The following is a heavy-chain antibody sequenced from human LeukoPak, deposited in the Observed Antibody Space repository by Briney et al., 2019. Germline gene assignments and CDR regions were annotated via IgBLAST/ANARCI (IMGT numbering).Heavy chain of an antibody. Sequence: ASVKVSCKASGYTFTSYPMHWVRQAPGQRLEWMGWINAGNGNTKYSQKFQGRVTVTRDTSASTAYMELSSLKSEDTAVYYCAGPSGSSLDAFDIWGQGTMVTVSS. V-gene: IGHV1-3*01. J-gene: IGHJ3*02. D-gene: IGHD6-13*01. CDR1: GYTFTSYP. CDR3: AGPSGSSLDAFDI. CDR2: INAGNGNT.